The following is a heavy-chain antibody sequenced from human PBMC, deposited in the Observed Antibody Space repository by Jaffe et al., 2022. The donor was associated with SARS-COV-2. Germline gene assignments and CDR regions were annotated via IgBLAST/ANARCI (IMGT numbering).Heavy chain of an antibody. J-gene: IGHJ5*02. CDR1: GFTFSDYY. V-gene: IGHV3-11*01. D-gene: IGHD3-22*01. CDR3: ARDVSPYYYDSSGPRGWFDP. Sequence: QVQLVESGGGLVKPGGSLRLSCAASGFTFSDYYMSWIRQAPGKGLEWVSYISSSGSTIYYADSVKGRFTISRDNAKNSLYLQMNSLRAEDTAVYYCARDVSPYYYDSSGPRGWFDPWGQGTLVTVSS. CDR2: ISSSGSTI.